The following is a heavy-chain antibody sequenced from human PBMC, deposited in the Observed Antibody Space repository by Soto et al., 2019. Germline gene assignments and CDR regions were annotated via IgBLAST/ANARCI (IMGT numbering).Heavy chain of an antibody. V-gene: IGHV6-1*01. Sequence: QTLSLTCAISGDSFSSNSAAWNWIRQSPSRGLEWLGRTYYRSKWYNDYAVSVKSRITINPDTSKNQFSLQLNSVTPEDTAVYYCARGWYYDFWSGRYWFDPWGQGTLVTVSS. CDR1: GDSFSSNSAA. CDR2: TYYRSKWYN. J-gene: IGHJ5*02. CDR3: ARGWYYDFWSGRYWFDP. D-gene: IGHD3-3*01.